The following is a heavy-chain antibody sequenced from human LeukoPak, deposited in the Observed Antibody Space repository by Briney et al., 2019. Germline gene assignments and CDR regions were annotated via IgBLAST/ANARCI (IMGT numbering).Heavy chain of an antibody. CDR3: AKRGGSYGGFDY. CDR1: GFTLTTYA. V-gene: IGHV3-23*01. CDR2: IGPSGST. Sequence: GGSLRLSCAASGFTLTTYAMSWVPQAPGKGLAWVSAIGPSGSTFYADSVKGRFAISRDNSKYTLYLQMDSLRVDDTAVYYCAKRGGSYGGFDYWGQGTLVTVSS. J-gene: IGHJ4*02. D-gene: IGHD1-26*01.